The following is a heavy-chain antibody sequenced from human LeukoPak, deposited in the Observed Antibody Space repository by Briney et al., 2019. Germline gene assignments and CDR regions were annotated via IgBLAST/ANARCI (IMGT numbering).Heavy chain of an antibody. V-gene: IGHV1-46*01. Sequence: ASVKVSCKASGYTFTNYYMHWVRQAPGQGLEWMGTVNPSDGTTLYAQKFQGRVTITTDESTSTAYMELSSLRSEDTAVYYCARGIVVVPAATILNFDYWGQGTLVTVSS. CDR2: VNPSDGTT. D-gene: IGHD2-2*01. CDR3: ARGIVVVPAATILNFDY. J-gene: IGHJ4*02. CDR1: GYTFTNYY.